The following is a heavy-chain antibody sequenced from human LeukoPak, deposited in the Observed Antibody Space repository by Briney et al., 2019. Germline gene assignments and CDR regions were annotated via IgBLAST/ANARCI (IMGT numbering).Heavy chain of an antibody. CDR3: AREKGSSSWYGPLLYYFDY. Sequence: GGSLRLSCAASGFTFTSYGMHWVRQAPGKGLEWVAVISYDGSNKYYADSVKGRFTISRDNSKNTLYLQMNSLRAEDTAVYYCAREKGSSSWYGPLLYYFDYWGQGTLVTVSS. D-gene: IGHD6-13*01. CDR1: GFTFTSYG. V-gene: IGHV3-30*03. J-gene: IGHJ4*02. CDR2: ISYDGSNK.